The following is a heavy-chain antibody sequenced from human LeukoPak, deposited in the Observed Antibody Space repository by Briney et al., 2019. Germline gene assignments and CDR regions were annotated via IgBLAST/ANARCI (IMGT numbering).Heavy chain of an antibody. CDR1: GFTFSSYG. Sequence: QSGGSLRLSCAASGFTFSSYGMHWVRQAPGKGLEWVAFMRYDGSNKYYADSVKGRFTISRDNSKNTLYLQMNSLRAEDTAVYYCAKDTTPPKAGFDPWGQGTLVTVSS. J-gene: IGHJ5*02. CDR2: MRYDGSNK. D-gene: IGHD1-14*01. CDR3: AKDTTPPKAGFDP. V-gene: IGHV3-30*02.